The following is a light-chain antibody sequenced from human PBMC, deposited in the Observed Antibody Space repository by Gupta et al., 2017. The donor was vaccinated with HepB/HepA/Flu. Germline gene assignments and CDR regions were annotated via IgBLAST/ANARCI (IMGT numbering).Light chain of an antibody. CDR3: QQENECPIT. J-gene: IGKJ4*01. Sequence: EVVMTQSPATLSVSPGERVTLSCRASQSVRSKLAWYQQKPGQAPRLLIYDASTRATGIPARFSGSGSGTDFTLTISSLQPEDFAVYSCQQENECPITFGGGTKVEIK. CDR2: DAS. V-gene: IGKV3-15*01. CDR1: QSVRSK.